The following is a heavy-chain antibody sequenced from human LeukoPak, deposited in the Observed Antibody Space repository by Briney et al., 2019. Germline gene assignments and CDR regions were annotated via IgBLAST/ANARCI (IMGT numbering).Heavy chain of an antibody. CDR1: GFAFGDFS. V-gene: IGHV3-21*01. D-gene: IGHD6-19*01. CDR3: AKDGAVAGFDAFDI. CDR2: ISSTGTYM. J-gene: IGHJ3*02. Sequence: GGSLRLSCAASGFAFGDFSINWVRQAPGKGLEWVSAISSTGTYMYYADSVRGRFTISRDNAKNTLYLQMTGLTAEDTAVYYCAKDGAVAGFDAFDIWGQGTMVTVSS.